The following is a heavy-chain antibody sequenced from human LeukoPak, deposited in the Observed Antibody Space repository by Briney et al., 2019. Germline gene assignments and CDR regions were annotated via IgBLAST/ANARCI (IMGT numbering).Heavy chain of an antibody. D-gene: IGHD3-22*01. CDR1: GYTFTSYG. CDR3: ARDGVYYSCFEP. V-gene: IGHV1-18*01. Sequence: ASVKVSCKASGYTFTSYGISWVRQAPGQGLEWMGWIGVSNGHTDYAQKVQGRVTLTIDTSTTTAYMELRSLSSDDTAVYYCARDGVYYSCFEPGGGGPLVTVSS. CDR2: IGVSNGHT. J-gene: IGHJ5*02.